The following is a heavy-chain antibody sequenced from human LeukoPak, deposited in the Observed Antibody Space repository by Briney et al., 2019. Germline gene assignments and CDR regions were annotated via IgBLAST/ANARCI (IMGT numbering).Heavy chain of an antibody. D-gene: IGHD3-10*01. CDR2: IIPILGIA. V-gene: IGHV1-69*04. Sequence: ASVKVSCKASGGTFISYTISWVRQAPGQRLEWMGRIIPILGIANYAQKFQGRVTITADKSTSTAYMELSSLRSEDTAVYYCARDYGSGSYPAFDIWGQGTMVTVSS. J-gene: IGHJ3*02. CDR1: GGTFISYT. CDR3: ARDYGSGSYPAFDI.